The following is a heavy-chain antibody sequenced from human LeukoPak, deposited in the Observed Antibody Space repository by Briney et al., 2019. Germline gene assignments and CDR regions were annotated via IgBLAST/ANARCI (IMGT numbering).Heavy chain of an antibody. CDR2: ISSSGSTI. CDR3: ARDLQRRDGSWALDY. Sequence: GGSLRLSCAASGFSFRSHWMNWVRQAPGKGLEWVSYISSSGSTIYYADSVKGRFTISRDNAKNSLYLQMDSLRAEDTAVYYCARDLQRRDGSWALDYWGQGTLVTVSS. CDR1: GFSFRSHW. V-gene: IGHV3-48*03. D-gene: IGHD5-24*01. J-gene: IGHJ4*02.